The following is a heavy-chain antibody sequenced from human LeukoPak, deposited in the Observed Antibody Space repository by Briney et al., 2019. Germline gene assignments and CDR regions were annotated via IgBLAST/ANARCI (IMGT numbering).Heavy chain of an antibody. CDR2: IKQDGSEK. J-gene: IGHJ4*02. CDR1: GGSFSGYY. CDR3: ARALSNIAAAGTDIDY. D-gene: IGHD6-13*01. Sequence: ETLSLTCAVYGGSFSGYYWSWIRQAPGKGLEWVANIKQDGSEKYYVDSVKGRFTISRDNAKNSLYLQMNSLRAEDTAVYYCARALSNIAAAGTDIDYWGQGTLVTVSS. V-gene: IGHV3-7*01.